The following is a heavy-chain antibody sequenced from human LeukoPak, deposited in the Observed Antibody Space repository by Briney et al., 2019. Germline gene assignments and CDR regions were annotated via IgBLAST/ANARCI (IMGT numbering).Heavy chain of an antibody. Sequence: ASVKVSCKASAYTFTGYYMHWVRQAPGQGLEWVGWINPNSGATNYAQKFQGRVTVTRDTSISTAYMELTRLRSDDTAVYYCARDSRAPDYWGQGTLVTVSS. J-gene: IGHJ4*02. CDR2: INPNSGAT. V-gene: IGHV1-2*02. CDR1: AYTFTGYY. CDR3: ARDSRAPDY.